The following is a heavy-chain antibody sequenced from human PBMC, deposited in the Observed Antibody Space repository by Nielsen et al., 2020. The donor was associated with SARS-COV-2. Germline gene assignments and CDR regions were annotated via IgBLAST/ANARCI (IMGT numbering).Heavy chain of an antibody. CDR1: GFTFSSYA. Sequence: GESLKISCAASGFTFSSYAMHWVRQAPGKGLEWAAVISYDGSNKYYADSVKGRFTISRDNSKNTLYLQMNSLRAEDTAVYYCAREPRLIGALDYWGQGTLVTVSS. J-gene: IGHJ4*02. V-gene: IGHV3-30-3*01. CDR2: ISYDGSNK. CDR3: AREPRLIGALDY. D-gene: IGHD3-10*01.